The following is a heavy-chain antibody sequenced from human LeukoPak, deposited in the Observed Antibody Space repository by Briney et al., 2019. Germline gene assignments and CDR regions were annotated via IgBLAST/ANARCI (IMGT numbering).Heavy chain of an antibody. J-gene: IGHJ4*02. Sequence: GGSLRLSCAATGFTSSSYALNWVRQAPGKGLEWVATVSGSGDRMYHADSVKGRFTISRDNSKNTIYLQMNSLRAEDTALYYCAKAAAAPGFDFWGQGTLVTVSS. V-gene: IGHV3-23*01. CDR2: VSGSGDRM. CDR1: GFTSSSYA. D-gene: IGHD6-13*01. CDR3: AKAAAAPGFDF.